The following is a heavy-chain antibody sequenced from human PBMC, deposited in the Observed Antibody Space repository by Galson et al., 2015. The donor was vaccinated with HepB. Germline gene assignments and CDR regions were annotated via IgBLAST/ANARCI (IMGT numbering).Heavy chain of an antibody. V-gene: IGHV1-69*06. J-gene: IGHJ4*02. CDR2: IIPIFGTA. Sequence: SVKVSCKASGGTFSSYAISWVRQAPGQGLEWMGGIIPIFGTANYAQKFQGRVTITADKSTSTAYMELSSLRSEDTAVYYCAKSYGSGTYPLDYWGQGTLVTVSS. CDR1: GGTFSSYA. D-gene: IGHD3-10*01. CDR3: AKSYGSGTYPLDY.